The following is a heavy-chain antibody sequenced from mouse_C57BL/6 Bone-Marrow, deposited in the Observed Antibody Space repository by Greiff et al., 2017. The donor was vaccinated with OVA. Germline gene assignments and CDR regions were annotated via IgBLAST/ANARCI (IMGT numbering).Heavy chain of an antibody. CDR2: IDPETGGT. CDR3: LLGWFAY. D-gene: IGHD2-1*01. CDR1: GYTFTDYE. V-gene: IGHV1-15*01. J-gene: IGHJ3*01. Sequence: VQLKESGAELVRPGASVTLSCKASGYTFTDYEMHWVKQTPVHGLEWIGAIDPETGGTAYNQKFKGKAILTADKSSSTAYMELRSLTSEDSAVYYCLLGWFAYWGQGTLVTVSA.